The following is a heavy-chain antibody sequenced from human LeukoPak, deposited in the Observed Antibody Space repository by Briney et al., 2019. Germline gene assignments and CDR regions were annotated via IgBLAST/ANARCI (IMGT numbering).Heavy chain of an antibody. CDR3: ARGNRPRGLGYYYGMDV. V-gene: IGHV1-8*01. CDR1: GYTFTSYD. D-gene: IGHD1-14*01. J-gene: IGHJ6*02. Sequence: GASVKVSCKASGYTFTSYDINWVRQATGQGLEWMGWMNPNSGNTGYAQKFQGRVTMTRNTSISTAYMELSSLRSEDTAVYYCARGNRPRGLGYYYGMDVWGQGTTVTDSS. CDR2: MNPNSGNT.